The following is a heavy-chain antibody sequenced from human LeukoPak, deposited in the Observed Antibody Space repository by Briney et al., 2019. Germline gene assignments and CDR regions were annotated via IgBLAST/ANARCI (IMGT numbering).Heavy chain of an antibody. J-gene: IGHJ4*02. D-gene: IGHD5-18*01. Sequence: GGSLRLSCAASGFTFSSYAMSWVRQAPGKGLEWVAVIWYDGSNKYYADSVKGRFTISRDNSKNTLYLQMNSLRAEDTAVYYCARENTAMAFDYWGQGTLVTVSS. CDR2: IWYDGSNK. CDR3: ARENTAMAFDY. CDR1: GFTFSSYA. V-gene: IGHV3-33*08.